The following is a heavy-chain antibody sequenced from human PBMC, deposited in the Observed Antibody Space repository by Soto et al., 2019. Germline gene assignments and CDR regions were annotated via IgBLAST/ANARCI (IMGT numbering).Heavy chain of an antibody. V-gene: IGHV3-21*01. J-gene: IGHJ6*02. Sequence: GSLRSSCAASVFTFSSYSMNWVRQAPGKGLEWVSSISSSSSSYIYYADSVKGRFTISRDNAKNSLYPQMNSLRAEDTAVYYCARERMVRGVGNGMDVWGQGTTVTVSS. CDR3: ARERMVRGVGNGMDV. CDR2: ISSSSSSYI. D-gene: IGHD3-10*01. CDR1: VFTFSSYS.